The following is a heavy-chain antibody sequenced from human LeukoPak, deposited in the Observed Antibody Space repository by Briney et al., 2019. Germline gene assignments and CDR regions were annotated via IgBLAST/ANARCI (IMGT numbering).Heavy chain of an antibody. D-gene: IGHD3-22*01. J-gene: IGHJ4*02. CDR3: ARLSADLLLSAPIDY. CDR2: IYPGDSDT. Sequence: GESLKISCKGSGYSFTSYWIGWVRQMPGKGLEWMGIIYPGDSDTRYSPSFQGQVTISADKSISTAYLQWSSLKASDTAMYYCARLSADLLLSAPIDYWGQGTLVTVSS. CDR1: GYSFTSYW. V-gene: IGHV5-51*01.